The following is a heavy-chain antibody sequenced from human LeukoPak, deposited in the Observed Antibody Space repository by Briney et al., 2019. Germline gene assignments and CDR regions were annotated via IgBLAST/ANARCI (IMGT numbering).Heavy chain of an antibody. CDR3: ARVPLRITFGGVKKAATLGTMDV. V-gene: IGHV1-2*06. J-gene: IGHJ6*01. CDR1: GYTFTGYY. CDR2: INPNSGGT. Sequence: GASVNVSCKASGYTFTGYYMHWVRQAPGQGLEWMGRINPNSGGTNYAQKFQGRVTMTRDTSISTAYMELSRLRSDDTAVYYCARVPLRITFGGVKKAATLGTMDVWGQGTTVTVSS. D-gene: IGHD3-16*01.